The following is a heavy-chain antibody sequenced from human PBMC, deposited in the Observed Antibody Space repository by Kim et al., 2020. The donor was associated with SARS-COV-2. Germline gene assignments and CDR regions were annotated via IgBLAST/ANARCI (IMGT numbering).Heavy chain of an antibody. J-gene: IGHJ2*01. Sequence: SYNPSLTGRATISVDTSTKQFSLGLSSVTAADAAVYYCARHLRNWYFDLWGRGTLVTVSS. V-gene: IGHV4-39*01. CDR3: ARHLRNWYFDL.